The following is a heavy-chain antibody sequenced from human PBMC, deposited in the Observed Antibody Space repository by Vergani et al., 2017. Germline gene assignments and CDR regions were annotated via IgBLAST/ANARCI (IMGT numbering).Heavy chain of an antibody. CDR3: AKGYGGEDGFGY. Sequence: QVQLVESGGGVVQPGRSLRLSCAASGFTFSSYGMHWVRQAPGKGLEWVAVISYDGRNKYYADSVKGRFTISRDNSKNTLYLQMNSLRAEDTAVYYCAKGYGGEDGFGYWGQGTLVTVSS. J-gene: IGHJ4*02. V-gene: IGHV3-30*18. CDR1: GFTFSSYG. CDR2: ISYDGRNK. D-gene: IGHD2-21*01.